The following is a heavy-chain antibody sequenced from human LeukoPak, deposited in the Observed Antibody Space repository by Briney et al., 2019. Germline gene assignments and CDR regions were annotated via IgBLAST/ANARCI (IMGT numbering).Heavy chain of an antibody. Sequence: GGSLRLSCAASGFTFSSYEMNWVRQTPGKGLEWVSYISSSASTIYFADSVRGRFTISRDNAKNPLFLQMNSLRAEDTAVYYCARGRNAGHYFDYWGQGALVTVS. CDR1: GFTFSSYE. D-gene: IGHD3-10*01. CDR3: ARGRNAGHYFDY. V-gene: IGHV3-48*03. J-gene: IGHJ4*02. CDR2: ISSSASTI.